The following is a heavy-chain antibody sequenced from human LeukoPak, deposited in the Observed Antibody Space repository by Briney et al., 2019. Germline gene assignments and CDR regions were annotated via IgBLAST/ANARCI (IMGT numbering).Heavy chain of an antibody. CDR1: GFTFSSYW. Sequence: GGSLRLSCAASGFTFSSYWISWVRQAPGRGLEWVANIKQDGSEKYYVDSVKGRFTISRDNAKNSLYLQMNSLRAEDTAVYYCARDGPQYLDCSSTSCYSDYWGQGTLVTVSS. D-gene: IGHD2-2*01. V-gene: IGHV3-7*01. CDR2: IKQDGSEK. CDR3: ARDGPQYLDCSSTSCYSDY. J-gene: IGHJ4*02.